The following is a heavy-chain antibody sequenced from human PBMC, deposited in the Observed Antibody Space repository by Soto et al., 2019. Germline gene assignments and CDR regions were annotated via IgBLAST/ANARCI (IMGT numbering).Heavy chain of an antibody. V-gene: IGHV3-48*03. J-gene: IGHJ6*02. CDR3: ARVLIPQRYYYYGMDV. CDR2: ISSGGTSI. CDR1: GFTFSSYE. Sequence: GGSLRLSCAASGFTFSSYEMNWVRQATGKGLEWVSYISSGGTSIYNADSVKRRFPISRDNAKNSLYLQLNSLRAEATAVSYCARVLIPQRYYYYGMDVWRQGTTVTVSS.